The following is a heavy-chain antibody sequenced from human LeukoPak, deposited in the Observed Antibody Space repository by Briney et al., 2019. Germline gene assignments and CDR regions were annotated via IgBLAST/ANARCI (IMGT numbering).Heavy chain of an antibody. D-gene: IGHD6-13*01. CDR1: GYSFTSYW. Sequence: SLKISCKGSGYSFTSYWICCWSQLPPKNREGRGSFYPYSSGTNYNPSFKSQVTISADKSISRAYLQWSSLKASDPALYYCASYTPGIAAAGTYWHAFDIWGQGTMVTVSS. CDR2: FYPYSSGT. J-gene: IGHJ3*02. CDR3: ASYTPGIAAAGTYWHAFDI. V-gene: IGHV5-51*01.